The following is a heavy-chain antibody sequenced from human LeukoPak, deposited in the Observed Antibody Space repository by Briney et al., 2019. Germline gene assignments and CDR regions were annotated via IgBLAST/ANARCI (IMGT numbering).Heavy chain of an antibody. J-gene: IGHJ4*02. D-gene: IGHD3-9*01. CDR3: ARGEDFDWPYFDY. Sequence: GGSLRLSCAASGFTFSSYAMHWVRQAPGKGLEYVSAISSNGGSTYYANSMKGRFTISRDNSKNTLYLQMGSLRAEDMAVYYCARGEDFDWPYFDYWGQGTLVTVSS. CDR2: ISSNGGST. V-gene: IGHV3-64*01. CDR1: GFTFSSYA.